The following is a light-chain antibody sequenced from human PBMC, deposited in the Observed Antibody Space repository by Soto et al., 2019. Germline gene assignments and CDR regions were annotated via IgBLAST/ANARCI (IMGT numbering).Light chain of an antibody. J-gene: IGKJ2*01. CDR3: QQYGSSPHT. CDR1: QSVSSSY. CDR2: GAS. Sequence: EIVLTQSPGTLSLSPGERATLSCGASQSVSSSYLAWYQHKPGQAPRLLIYGASSRATGIPDRFSGSGSGTDFTLTIRRLEPEDFAVYYCQQYGSSPHTFGQGTKLEIK. V-gene: IGKV3-20*01.